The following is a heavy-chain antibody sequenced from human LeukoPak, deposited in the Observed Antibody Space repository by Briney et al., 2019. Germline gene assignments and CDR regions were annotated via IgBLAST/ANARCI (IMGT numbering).Heavy chain of an antibody. Sequence: SETLSLTCTVSAGSISSSDYFCNWIRQPPGKGLEWIGSMSFGGSTYYNPSLKSRITISVDTSKSQFSLKLSSVTATDTAVYYCARHTPGTYFRFDYWGQGILVTVSS. CDR3: ARHTPGTYFRFDY. CDR1: AGSISSSDYF. CDR2: MSFGGST. V-gene: IGHV4-39*01. D-gene: IGHD1-26*01. J-gene: IGHJ4*02.